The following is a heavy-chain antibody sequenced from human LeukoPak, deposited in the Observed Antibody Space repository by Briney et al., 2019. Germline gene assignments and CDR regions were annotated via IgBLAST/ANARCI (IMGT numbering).Heavy chain of an antibody. CDR2: INHSGST. Sequence: PSETLSLTCAVYGGSFSGYYWSWIRQPPGKGLEWIGEINHSGSTNYNPSLKSRVTISVDTSKNQFSLKLSSVTAADTAVYYCAGGTAMVNLAGYWGQGTLVTVSS. V-gene: IGHV4-34*01. J-gene: IGHJ4*02. CDR1: GGSFSGYY. D-gene: IGHD5-18*01. CDR3: AGGTAMVNLAGY.